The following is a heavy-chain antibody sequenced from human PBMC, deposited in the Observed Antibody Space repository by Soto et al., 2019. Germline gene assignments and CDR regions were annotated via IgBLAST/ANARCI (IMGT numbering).Heavy chain of an antibody. CDR1: GFTFSTYS. D-gene: IGHD2-8*01. Sequence: EVQLLESGGGLVQPGGSLRLSCAASGFTFSTYSMSWVRQAPGKGLEWVSGISGSGGNTYYADSVKGRFTVSRDNSKNTMYLRMDRLIADDTAIYYCAKDRWSPLKGYFDLWGRGTLVSVSS. V-gene: IGHV3-23*01. CDR3: AKDRWSPLKGYFDL. J-gene: IGHJ2*01. CDR2: ISGSGGNT.